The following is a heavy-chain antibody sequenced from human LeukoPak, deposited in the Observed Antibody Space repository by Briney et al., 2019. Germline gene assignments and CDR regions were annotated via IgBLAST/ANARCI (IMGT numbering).Heavy chain of an antibody. V-gene: IGHV4-59*01. CDR2: IYYSGST. D-gene: IGHD2-15*01. Sequence: SETLSLTCTVSGGSISYSYWSWIRQPPGKGLEWIGYIYYSGSTNYNPSLKSRVTISVDTSKNQFSLKLSSVTAADTAVYYCARDHCSGGSCYSYYWGQGTLVTVSS. J-gene: IGHJ4*02. CDR3: ARDHCSGGSCYSYY. CDR1: GGSISYSY.